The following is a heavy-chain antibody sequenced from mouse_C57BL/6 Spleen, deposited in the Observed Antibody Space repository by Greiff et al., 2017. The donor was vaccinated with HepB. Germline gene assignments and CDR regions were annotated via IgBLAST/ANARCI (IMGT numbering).Heavy chain of an antibody. CDR3: ARHRDYGSRTDAMDY. J-gene: IGHJ4*01. CDR1: GFTFSSYG. V-gene: IGHV5-6*01. CDR2: ISSGGSYT. D-gene: IGHD1-1*01. Sequence: VQLKESGGDLVKPGGSLKLSCAASGFTFSSYGMSWVRQTPDKRLEWVATISSGGSYTYYPDSVKGRFTISRDNAKNTLYLQMSSRKSEDTAMYYCARHRDYGSRTDAMDYWGQGTSVTVSS.